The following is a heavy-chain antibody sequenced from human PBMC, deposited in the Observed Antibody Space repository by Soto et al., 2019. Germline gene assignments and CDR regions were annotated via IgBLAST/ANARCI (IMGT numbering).Heavy chain of an antibody. CDR2: IDWDDDK. CDR3: ARIRGTAAAGYFDY. D-gene: IGHD6-13*01. J-gene: IGHJ4*02. Sequence: SGPTLVNPTQTLTLTCTFSGFSLSTSGMRVSWIRQPPGKALEWLARIDWDDDKFYSTSLKTRLTISKDTSKNQVVLTMTNMDPVDTATYYCARIRGTAAAGYFDYWGQGTLVTAPQ. CDR1: GFSLSTSGMR. V-gene: IGHV2-70*04.